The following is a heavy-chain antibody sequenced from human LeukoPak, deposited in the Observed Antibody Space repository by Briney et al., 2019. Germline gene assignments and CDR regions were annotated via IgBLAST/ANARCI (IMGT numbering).Heavy chain of an antibody. CDR3: AILPGVRTGYYKHWFDP. D-gene: IGHD3-9*01. CDR1: GFTFSSYG. Sequence: PGGSLRLSCAASGFTFSSYGMHWVRQAPGKGLEWVAFIRYDGSNKYYADSVKGRFTISRDNSKNTLYLQMNSLRAEDTAVYYCAILPGVRTGYYKHWFDPWGQGTLVTVSS. J-gene: IGHJ5*02. V-gene: IGHV3-30*02. CDR2: IRYDGSNK.